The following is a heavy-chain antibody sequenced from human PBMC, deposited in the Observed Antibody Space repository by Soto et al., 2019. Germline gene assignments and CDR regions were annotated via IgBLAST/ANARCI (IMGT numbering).Heavy chain of an antibody. Sequence: QVQLQESGPGLVKPSQTLSLTCTVSCGSISSGGYYWSWIRQHPGKGLEWIGYLYYSGSTYYNPSLKKRVSISVDTSKNQFSLKLSSVTAADTAVYYCARDNWNYDSSGYYSFFDYWGQGTLVTVSS. CDR3: ARDNWNYDSSGYYSFFDY. D-gene: IGHD3-22*01. CDR2: LYYSGST. V-gene: IGHV4-31*03. CDR1: CGSISSGGYY. J-gene: IGHJ4*02.